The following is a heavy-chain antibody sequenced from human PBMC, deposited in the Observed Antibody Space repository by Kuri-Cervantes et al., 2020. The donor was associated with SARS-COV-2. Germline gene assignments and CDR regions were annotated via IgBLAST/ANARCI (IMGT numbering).Heavy chain of an antibody. CDR3: ARLFTVVVASYWYFDL. D-gene: IGHD2-15*01. Sequence: SQTLSLTCAVSGYSISSGYYWGWIRQPPGKGLEWIGSIYHSGSTYYNPSLKSRVTISVDTSKNQFSLKLSSVTAADTAVYYCARLFTVVVASYWYFDLWGRGTLVTVSS. CDR1: GYSISSGYY. CDR2: IYHSGST. V-gene: IGHV4-38-2*01. J-gene: IGHJ2*01.